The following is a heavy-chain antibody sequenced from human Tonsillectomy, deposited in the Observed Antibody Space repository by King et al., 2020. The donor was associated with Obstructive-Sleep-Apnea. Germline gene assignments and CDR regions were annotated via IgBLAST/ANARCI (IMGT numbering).Heavy chain of an antibody. D-gene: IGHD3-22*01. CDR3: ERDHFYDNTWGAFDI. CDR1: GFSLTTSGMC. Sequence: QVTLKESGPALVKPTQTLTLTCTFSGFSLTTSGMCVSWIRQPPGKALEWLARIDWDDDKFYRTSLKTRLTISKDTSKNQVVLTMTNMDPVDTATYYCERDHFYDNTWGAFDIWGQGTMVTVSS. CDR2: IDWDDDK. J-gene: IGHJ3*02. V-gene: IGHV2-70*04.